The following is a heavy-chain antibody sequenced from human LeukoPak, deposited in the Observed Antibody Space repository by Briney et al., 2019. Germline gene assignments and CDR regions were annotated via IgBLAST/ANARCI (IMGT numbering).Heavy chain of an antibody. CDR2: IYSSGSA. CDR1: GGSIRNSY. Sequence: SETLSLTCTVSGGSIRNSYWSWIRQPAGKGLEWIGRIYSSGSAGYNPSLKSRVTMSVDTSKNQFSLRLDSVTAADTAVYYCARGAANNYYYYLDVWGNGTTVTVSS. D-gene: IGHD2-15*01. V-gene: IGHV4-4*07. J-gene: IGHJ6*03. CDR3: ARGAANNYYYYLDV.